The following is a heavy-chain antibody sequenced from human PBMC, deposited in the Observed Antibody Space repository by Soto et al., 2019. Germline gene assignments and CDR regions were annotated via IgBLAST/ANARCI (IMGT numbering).Heavy chain of an antibody. CDR1: GFIFKNAY. Sequence: TGGSLRLSCVASGFIFKNAYMNWVRQLPGKGLEWVGRIQTKTDGGTAEYAAPVKGRFTMSRDDSKNSLYLQMNSLETEDTAVYYCATALTWGHYTGDYWGQGTLVTVSS. V-gene: IGHV3-15*01. D-gene: IGHD3-22*01. CDR3: ATALTWGHYTGDY. CDR2: IQTKTDGGTA. J-gene: IGHJ4*02.